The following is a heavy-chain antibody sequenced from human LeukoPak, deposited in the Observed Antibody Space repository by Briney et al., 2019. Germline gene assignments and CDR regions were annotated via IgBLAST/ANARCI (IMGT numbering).Heavy chain of an antibody. CDR1: GFTFSRSW. J-gene: IGHJ4*02. CDR2: IKQDGSEK. CDR3: ARLQSDYFNY. V-gene: IGHV3-7*04. Sequence: PGGSLRLSCVASGFTFSRSWMSWVRQAPGKGLEWVANIKQDGSEKHYVDSVKGRFIISRDNAKSSLYLQMNSLRAEDTAVYYCARLQSDYFNYWGRGTLVTVSS.